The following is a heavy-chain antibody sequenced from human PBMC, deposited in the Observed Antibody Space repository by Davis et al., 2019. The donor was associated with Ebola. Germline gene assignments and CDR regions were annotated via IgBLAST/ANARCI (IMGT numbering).Heavy chain of an antibody. Sequence: GESLKISCAASGFTFSSYSMNWVRQAPGKGLEWVSYISSSSSTIYYADSVKGRFTISRDNAKNSVYLQMNSLRAEDTAVYYCATANRAISGYWGQGTLVTVSS. CDR2: ISSSSSTI. CDR3: ATANRAISGY. D-gene: IGHD2-2*02. CDR1: GFTFSSYS. J-gene: IGHJ4*02. V-gene: IGHV3-48*04.